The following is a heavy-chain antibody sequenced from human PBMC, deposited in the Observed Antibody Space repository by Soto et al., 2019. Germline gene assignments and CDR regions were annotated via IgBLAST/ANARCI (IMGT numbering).Heavy chain of an antibody. J-gene: IGHJ6*03. Sequence: ETLSLTCTVSGGSISSYYWSWIRQPPGKGLEWIGYIYYSGSTNYNPSLKSRVTISVDTSKNQFSLKLSSVTAADTAVYYCARVRDFWSGYYTRTWGSRVYYYMDVWGKGTTVTVSS. V-gene: IGHV4-59*01. CDR2: IYYSGST. CDR1: GGSISSYY. CDR3: ARVRDFWSGYYTRTWGSRVYYYMDV. D-gene: IGHD3-3*01.